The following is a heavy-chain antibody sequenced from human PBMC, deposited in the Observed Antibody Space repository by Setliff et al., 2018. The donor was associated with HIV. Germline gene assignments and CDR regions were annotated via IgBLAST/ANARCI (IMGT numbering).Heavy chain of an antibody. V-gene: IGHV4-59*11. CDR2: PITVGAA. Sequence: SEPCPSPERFLVASLVITTGTGSGSPQARGWSGLAVPITVGAATTPSLKSRVTISLDTSKNQFSLKLSSMTAADTAVYYCARARSDWYNVRPYYFDLRGQGTPVTVSS. D-gene: IGHD6-19*01. CDR1: VASLVITT. J-gene: IGHJ4*02. CDR3: ARARSDWYNVRPYYFDL.